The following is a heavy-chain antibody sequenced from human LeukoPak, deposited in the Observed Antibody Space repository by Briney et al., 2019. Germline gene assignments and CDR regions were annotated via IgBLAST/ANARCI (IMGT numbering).Heavy chain of an antibody. Sequence: PSETLSLTCTVSGGSISSSSYYWGWIRQPPGKGLEWIGSIYYSGSTYYNPSLKSRVTISVDTSKNQFSLKLSSVTAADTAVYYCARDSYGDYPPIGTTDYWGQGTLVTVSS. CDR2: IYYSGST. CDR3: ARDSYGDYPPIGTTDY. D-gene: IGHD4-17*01. V-gene: IGHV4-39*07. CDR1: GGSISSSSYY. J-gene: IGHJ4*02.